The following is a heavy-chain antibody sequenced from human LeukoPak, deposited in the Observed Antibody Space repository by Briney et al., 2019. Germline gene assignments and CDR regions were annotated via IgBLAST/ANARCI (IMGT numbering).Heavy chain of an antibody. CDR3: ARGPHWNYYYYYYYMDV. D-gene: IGHD1-7*01. V-gene: IGHV4-39*07. J-gene: IGHJ6*03. Sequence: SETLSLTCTVSGGSISSSSYYWGWIRQPPGKGLEWIGSMYSSGSTYYNPSLKSRVTISVDTSKNQFSLKLSSVTAADTAVYYCARGPHWNYYYYYYYMDVWGKGTTVTVSS. CDR2: MYSSGST. CDR1: GGSISSSSYY.